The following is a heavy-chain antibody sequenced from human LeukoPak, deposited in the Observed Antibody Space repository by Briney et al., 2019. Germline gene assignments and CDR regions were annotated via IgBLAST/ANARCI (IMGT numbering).Heavy chain of an antibody. Sequence: SETLSLTCIVSGGSISSNTYFWGWIRRPPGKGLEWIGSIRYSGSTYYNPSLKSRVTISVDTSKNQFSLNLSSLTAADTAVYYCATSDTVSTYNWFDPWGQGTLVTVS. D-gene: IGHD5/OR15-5a*01. V-gene: IGHV4-39*01. CDR1: GGSISSNTYF. CDR3: ATSDTVSTYNWFDP. CDR2: IRYSGST. J-gene: IGHJ5*02.